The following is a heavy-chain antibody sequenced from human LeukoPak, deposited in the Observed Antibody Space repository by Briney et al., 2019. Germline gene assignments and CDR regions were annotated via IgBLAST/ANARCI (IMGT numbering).Heavy chain of an antibody. Sequence: ALVKVSCKASGYTFTSYAMHWVRQAPGQRLEWMGWINAGNGNTKYSQKFQGRVTITRDTSASTAYMELSSLRSEDTAVYYCARGPRYSPFDPWGQGTLVTVSS. CDR1: GYTFTSYA. CDR2: INAGNGNT. D-gene: IGHD5-18*01. CDR3: ARGPRYSPFDP. J-gene: IGHJ5*02. V-gene: IGHV1-3*01.